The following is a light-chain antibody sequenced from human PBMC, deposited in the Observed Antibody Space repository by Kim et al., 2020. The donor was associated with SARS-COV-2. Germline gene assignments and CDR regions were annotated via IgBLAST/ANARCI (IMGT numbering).Light chain of an antibody. J-gene: IGKJ2*01. CDR3: QQYNNWPYT. CDR1: QSVSSN. Sequence: VSPGERAILSCRASQSVSSNLAWYQQKPGQAPRLLIYGASTRATGIPARFSGSGSGTEFTLTISSLQSEDFAVYYCQQYNNWPYTFGQGTKLEI. V-gene: IGKV3-15*01. CDR2: GAS.